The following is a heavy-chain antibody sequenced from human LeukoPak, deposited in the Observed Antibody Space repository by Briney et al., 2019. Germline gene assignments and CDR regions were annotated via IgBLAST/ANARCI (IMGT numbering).Heavy chain of an antibody. CDR3: AKATGTLGN. V-gene: IGHV3-23*01. D-gene: IGHD1-1*01. Sequence: PGGSLRLSCAASGFTFSNYAMSWVRQAPGKGLEWVSTISNSDGNTYCADSVKGRFTISRDNSKNMLYLQMNSLTAEDTAIYYCAKATGTLGNWGQGTLVTVSS. J-gene: IGHJ4*02. CDR1: GFTFSNYA. CDR2: ISNSDGNT.